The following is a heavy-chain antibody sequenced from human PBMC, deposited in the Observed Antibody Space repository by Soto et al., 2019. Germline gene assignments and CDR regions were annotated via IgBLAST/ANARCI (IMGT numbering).Heavy chain of an antibody. CDR2: MNPNSGNT. Sequence: ASVKVSCKASGHTFTSYDINWVRQATGQGLEWMGWMNPNSGNTGYAQKFQGRVTMTRNTSISTAYMELSSLRSEDTAVYYCARGEDCSGGSCYKWFDPWGQGTLVTVSS. CDR3: ARGEDCSGGSCYKWFDP. CDR1: GHTFTSYD. V-gene: IGHV1-8*01. J-gene: IGHJ5*02. D-gene: IGHD2-15*01.